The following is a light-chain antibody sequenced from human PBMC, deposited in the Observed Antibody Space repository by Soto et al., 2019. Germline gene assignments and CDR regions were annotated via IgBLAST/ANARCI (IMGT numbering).Light chain of an antibody. CDR1: QSIGGW. CDR2: DAS. Sequence: DIQLTQFPSTLSASIGDRVTITCRASQSIGGWLAWYQQKPGKAPDLLIYDASSLESGVPSRFSGSGSGTEFTLTISSLQPDDFATYYCQQYQTLWTFGQGTKVDIK. J-gene: IGKJ1*01. CDR3: QQYQTLWT. V-gene: IGKV1-5*01.